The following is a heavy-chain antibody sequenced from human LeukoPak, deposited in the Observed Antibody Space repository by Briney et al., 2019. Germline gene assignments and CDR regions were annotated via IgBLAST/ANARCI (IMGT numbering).Heavy chain of an antibody. CDR3: AKGYCSNGVCYPDY. CDR1: GFAFSGCA. D-gene: IGHD2-8*01. J-gene: IGHJ4*02. CDR2: ISGSGGST. Sequence: GGSLRLSCAASGFAFSGCAMSWVRQAPGKGLEWVSAISGSGGSTYYADSVKGRFTISRDNSMNTLYLQMNSLRAEDTAVYYCAKGYCSNGVCYPDYWGQGTLVTVSS. V-gene: IGHV3-23*01.